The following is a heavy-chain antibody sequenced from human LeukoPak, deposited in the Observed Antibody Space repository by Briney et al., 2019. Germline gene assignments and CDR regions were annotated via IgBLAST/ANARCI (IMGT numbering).Heavy chain of an antibody. J-gene: IGHJ4*02. CDR1: GYTFISYG. D-gene: IGHD2-15*01. V-gene: IGHV1-18*01. CDR3: ARDKGMVGYCSGGSCYWPFDY. Sequence: ASVKVSRKTSGYTFISYGISRVRQAPGQGLEWMGWISAYNGNTNYAQKFQGRVSMTTDTSTSTAYMELRSLRADDTAVYHCARDKGMVGYCSGGSCYWPFDYWGQRTLVIVSS. CDR2: ISAYNGNT.